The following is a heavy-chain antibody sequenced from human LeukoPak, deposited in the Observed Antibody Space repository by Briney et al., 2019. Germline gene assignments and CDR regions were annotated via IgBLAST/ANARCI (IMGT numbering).Heavy chain of an antibody. CDR1: GFTFSIYG. D-gene: IGHD3-16*02. CDR2: ISSSGSNS. J-gene: IGHJ4*02. V-gene: IGHV3-48*01. CDR3: ASGYRSGPICA. Sequence: PRGSLRLSCAASGFTFSIYGISWVRQAPGKGLEWVSYISSSGSNSYHADSVKGRFSISRDNSKNSLYLQMNSLRAEDTAMYFCASGYRSGPICAWGQGTLVTVSS.